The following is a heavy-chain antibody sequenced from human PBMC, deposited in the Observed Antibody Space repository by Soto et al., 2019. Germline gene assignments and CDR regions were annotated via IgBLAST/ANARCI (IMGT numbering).Heavy chain of an antibody. CDR2: IYYSGST. CDR1: GGPISSYY. CDR3: ARREGDAFDI. J-gene: IGHJ3*02. Sequence: PSETLSLTCTVSGGPISSYYWSWIRQPPGKGLEWIGYIYYSGSTNYNPSLKSRVTISVDTSKNQFSLKLSSVTAADTAVYYCARREGDAFDIWGQGTMVPVSS. V-gene: IGHV4-59*01.